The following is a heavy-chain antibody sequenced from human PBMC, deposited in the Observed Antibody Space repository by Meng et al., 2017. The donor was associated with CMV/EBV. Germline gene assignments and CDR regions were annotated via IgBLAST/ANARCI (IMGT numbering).Heavy chain of an antibody. J-gene: IGHJ4*02. Sequence: SVYTFTGYYMHWVRQAPGQGLEWMGWINPNSGGTNYAQKFQGRVTMTRDTSISTAYMELSRLRSDDTAVYYCARFSTPWYSSGSDFDYWGQGTLVTVSS. V-gene: IGHV1-2*02. CDR1: VYTFTGYY. CDR3: ARFSTPWYSSGSDFDY. D-gene: IGHD6-19*01. CDR2: INPNSGGT.